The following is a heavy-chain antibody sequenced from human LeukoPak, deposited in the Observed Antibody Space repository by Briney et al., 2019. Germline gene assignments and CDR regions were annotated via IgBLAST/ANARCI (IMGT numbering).Heavy chain of an antibody. CDR3: AKAMSTVMGGTDY. Sequence: PGGSLKLSCAASGFTFNSYAMSWVRQASGKGLEWVPTVTGSGSATYYADSVKGRFIISRDNSKNTLYLQMNSLRADDTALYYCAKAMSTVMGGTDYWGQGTLVTVSS. CDR1: GFTFNSYA. J-gene: IGHJ4*02. V-gene: IGHV3-23*01. D-gene: IGHD4-17*01. CDR2: VTGSGSAT.